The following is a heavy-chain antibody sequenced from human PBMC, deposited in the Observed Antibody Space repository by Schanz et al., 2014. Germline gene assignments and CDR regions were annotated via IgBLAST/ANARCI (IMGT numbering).Heavy chain of an antibody. J-gene: IGHJ3*01. V-gene: IGHV3-53*01. CDR1: GFTASSNY. D-gene: IGHD5-12*01. CDR2: VYMSAAST. CDR3: ARDEGRDGYNLAFDV. Sequence: EVQLVESGGGLIQPGGSLRLSCAVSGFTASSNYMSWVRHAPGKGLEWVSTVYMSAASTRYADSVKGRFIISRDSSKNTLFLQMNSLRPEDTALYFCARDEGRDGYNLAFDVWGQGTLVTVSS.